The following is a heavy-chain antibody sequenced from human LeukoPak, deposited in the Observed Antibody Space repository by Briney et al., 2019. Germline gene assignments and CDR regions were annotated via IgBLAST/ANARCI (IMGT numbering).Heavy chain of an antibody. D-gene: IGHD3-22*01. Sequence: GGSLRLSCAASGFTFSSYSMNWVRQAPGKGLEWVSSISSSSTYIYYVDSVKGRFTISRDNAKNSLYLQMNSLRAEDTAVYYCASGSDSSGYYKYYFDYWGQGTLVTVSS. CDR2: ISSSSTYI. J-gene: IGHJ4*02. CDR3: ASGSDSSGYYKYYFDY. V-gene: IGHV3-21*04. CDR1: GFTFSSYS.